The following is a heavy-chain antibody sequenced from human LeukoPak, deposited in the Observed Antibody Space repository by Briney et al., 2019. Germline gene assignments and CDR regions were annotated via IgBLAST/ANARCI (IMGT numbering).Heavy chain of an antibody. D-gene: IGHD6-19*01. CDR3: TRGGGWYVVDY. J-gene: IGHJ4*02. CDR1: GFTFSSNS. V-gene: IGHV3-21*01. Sequence: GGSLRLSCAASGFTFSSNSMNWVRQAPGKGLEWVSSISSSSSYIYYADSVKGRFIISRDNAKNSLYLQMKSLRADDTAVYYCTRGGGWYVVDYWGQGTLVTVSS. CDR2: ISSSSSYI.